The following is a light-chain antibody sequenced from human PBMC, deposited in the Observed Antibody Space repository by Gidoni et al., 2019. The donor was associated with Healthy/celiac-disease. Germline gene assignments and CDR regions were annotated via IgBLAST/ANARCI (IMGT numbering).Light chain of an antibody. V-gene: IGKV3-11*01. Sequence: EIVLTQSPATLSLSPGERSPLSCRASKSVSSYLAWYQQKPGQAPMLLIYDASNRATGIPARFSGSGSVTDFTLTIRSLEPEDFAVYYCQQRSNWPTFGGGTKVEIK. CDR3: QQRSNWPT. J-gene: IGKJ4*01. CDR1: KSVSSY. CDR2: DAS.